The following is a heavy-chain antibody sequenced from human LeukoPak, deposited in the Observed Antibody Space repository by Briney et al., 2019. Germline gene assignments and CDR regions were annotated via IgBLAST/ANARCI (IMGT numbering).Heavy chain of an antibody. CDR1: GYSISSGYY. J-gene: IGHJ5*02. CDR3: ARDSGYDFWSGYFRQNWFDP. Sequence: PSETLSLTCTVSGYSISSGYYWGWIRQPPGKGLEWIGSIYHSGSTYYNPSVKSRVTTSVDTSKKQFSLKLSSVTAADTAVYYCARDSGYDFWSGYFRQNWFDPWGQGTLVTVSS. D-gene: IGHD3-3*01. CDR2: IYHSGST. V-gene: IGHV4-38-2*02.